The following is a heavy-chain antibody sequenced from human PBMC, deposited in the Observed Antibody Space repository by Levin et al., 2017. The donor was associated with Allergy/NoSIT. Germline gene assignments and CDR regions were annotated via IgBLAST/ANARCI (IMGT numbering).Heavy chain of an antibody. D-gene: IGHD2-2*02. Sequence: GESLKISCAASGFTFSSYGMHWVRQAPGKGLEWVAVIWYDGSNKYYADSVRGRFTISRDNSKNTLYLQMNSLRAEDTAVYYCARVRYCSSTSCYNGLDYWGQGTLVTVSS. CDR3: ARVRYCSSTSCYNGLDY. CDR1: GFTFSSYG. J-gene: IGHJ4*02. CDR2: IWYDGSNK. V-gene: IGHV3-33*01.